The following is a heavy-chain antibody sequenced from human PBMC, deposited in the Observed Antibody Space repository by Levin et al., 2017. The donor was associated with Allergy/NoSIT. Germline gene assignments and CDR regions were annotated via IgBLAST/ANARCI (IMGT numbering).Heavy chain of an antibody. CDR1: GYTFTSYD. CDR3: AAYTYYYDSSGYYYDFDY. D-gene: IGHD3-22*01. V-gene: IGHV1-8*01. CDR2: MNPNSGNT. Sequence: ASVKVSCKASGYTFTSYDINWVRQATGQGLEWMGWMNPNSGNTGYAQKFQGRVTMTRNTSISTAYMELSSLRSEDTAVYYCAAYTYYYDSSGYYYDFDYWGQGTLVTVSS. J-gene: IGHJ4*02.